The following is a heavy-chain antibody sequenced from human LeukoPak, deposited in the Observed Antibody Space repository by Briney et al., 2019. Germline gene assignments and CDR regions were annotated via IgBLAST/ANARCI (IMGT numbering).Heavy chain of an antibody. CDR3: ARAWSGYCSGGSCFLLDY. V-gene: IGHV3-30*03. J-gene: IGHJ4*02. D-gene: IGHD2-15*01. CDR1: GFTFSSYG. Sequence: PGGSLRLSCAASGFTFSSYGMHWVRQAPGKGLEWVAVISYDGSNKYYADSVKGRFTISRDNSKNTLYLQMNSLRAEDTAVYYCARAWSGYCSGGSCFLLDYWGQGTLVTVSS. CDR2: ISYDGSNK.